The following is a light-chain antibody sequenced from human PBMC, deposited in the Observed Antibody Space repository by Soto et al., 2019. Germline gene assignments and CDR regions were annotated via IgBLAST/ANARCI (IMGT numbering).Light chain of an antibody. Sequence: QSVLTQPASVSGSLGQSITISCTGTSSDVGGYNYVSWYQHHPGKAPKLMIYEVSNRPSGVSYRFSGSKSGNTASLTISGLQAEDEADYYCSSYAGSSNVFGTGTKLTVL. CDR3: SSYAGSSNV. J-gene: IGLJ1*01. V-gene: IGLV2-14*01. CDR2: EVS. CDR1: SSDVGGYNY.